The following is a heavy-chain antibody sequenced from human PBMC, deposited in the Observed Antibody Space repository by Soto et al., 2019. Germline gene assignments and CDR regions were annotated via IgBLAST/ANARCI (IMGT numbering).Heavy chain of an antibody. CDR2: IYYSGST. J-gene: IGHJ3*02. CDR1: GGSISSYY. V-gene: IGHV4-59*01. D-gene: IGHD3-10*01. Sequence: QVQLQESGPGLVKPSETLSLTCTVSGGSISSYYWSWIRQPPGKGLEWIVYIYYSGSTNYTPSLKSRVTISVDTSKNQFSLKLSSVTAADTAVYYCARVWGGAFDIWGQGTMVTVSS. CDR3: ARVWGGAFDI.